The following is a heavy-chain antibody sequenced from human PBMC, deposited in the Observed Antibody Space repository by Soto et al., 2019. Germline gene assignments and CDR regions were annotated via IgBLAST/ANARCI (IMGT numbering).Heavy chain of an antibody. CDR2: IYYSGST. CDR3: ARSPLLWFGELYYYGMDV. CDR1: GGSISSYY. J-gene: IGHJ6*02. V-gene: IGHV4-59*01. D-gene: IGHD3-10*01. Sequence: PSETLSLTCTVSGGSISSYYWSWIRQPPGKGLEWIGYIYYSGSTNYNPSLKSRVTISVDTSKNQFSLKLSSVTAADTAVYYCARSPLLWFGELYYYGMDVWGQGTTVT.